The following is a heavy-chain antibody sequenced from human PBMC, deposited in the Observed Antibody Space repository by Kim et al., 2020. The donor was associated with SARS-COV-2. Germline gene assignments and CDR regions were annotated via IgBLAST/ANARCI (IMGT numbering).Heavy chain of an antibody. CDR1: GDSVSNNSAT. D-gene: IGHD6-19*01. CDR2: TFYRSEWYS. Sequence: SQTLSLTCAISGDSVSNNSATWNLIRQSASRGLEWLGRTFYRSEWYSEVAPSVKSRITINADTSKNQLSLQLNSVTPEDTAIYYCARGGGYHSGWAFDYWGQGTLVSVSS. V-gene: IGHV6-1*01. J-gene: IGHJ4*02. CDR3: ARGGGYHSGWAFDY.